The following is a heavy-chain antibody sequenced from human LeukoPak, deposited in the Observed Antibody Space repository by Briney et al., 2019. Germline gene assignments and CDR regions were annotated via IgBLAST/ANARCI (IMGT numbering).Heavy chain of an antibody. D-gene: IGHD3-3*01. CDR1: GYTFTSYD. Sequence: ASVNVSCKASGYTFTSYDINWVRQATGQGLEWMGWMNPNSGDTGYAQKFQGRVTITRNTSISTAYMELSSLRSEDTAVYYCARVNYDFWSAPLGSYYYYMDVWGKGTTVTVSS. J-gene: IGHJ6*03. CDR2: MNPNSGDT. V-gene: IGHV1-8*03. CDR3: ARVNYDFWSAPLGSYYYYMDV.